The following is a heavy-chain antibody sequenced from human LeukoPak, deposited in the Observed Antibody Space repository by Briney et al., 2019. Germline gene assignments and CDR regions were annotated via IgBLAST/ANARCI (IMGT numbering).Heavy chain of an antibody. D-gene: IGHD3-22*01. CDR1: GGSFSGYY. CDR2: INHSGST. CDR3: ARGSHCYDSSGYGY. V-gene: IGHV4-34*01. Sequence: SETLSLTCAVYGGSFSGYYWSWIRQPPGEGLEWIGEINHSGSTNYNPSLKSRVTISVDTSKNQFSLKLSSVTAADTAVYYCARGSHCYDSSGYGYWGQGTLVTVSS. J-gene: IGHJ4*02.